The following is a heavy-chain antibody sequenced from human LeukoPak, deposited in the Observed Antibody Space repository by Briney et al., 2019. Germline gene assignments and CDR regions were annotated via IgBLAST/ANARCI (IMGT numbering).Heavy chain of an antibody. V-gene: IGHV3-74*01. Sequence: PGGSLRLSCAAPGFTFSSYWMHWVRHAPGKGLVWVSRINSDGSSTSYADSVKGRFTISRDNAKNTLYLQMNSLRAEDTTVYYCARDPKDGDYTDYWGQGTLVTVSS. J-gene: IGHJ4*02. CDR3: ARDPKDGDYTDY. D-gene: IGHD4-17*01. CDR2: INSDGSST. CDR1: GFTFSSYW.